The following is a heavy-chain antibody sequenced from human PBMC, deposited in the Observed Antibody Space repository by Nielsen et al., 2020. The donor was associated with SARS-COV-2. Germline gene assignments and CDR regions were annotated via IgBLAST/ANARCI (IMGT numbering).Heavy chain of an antibody. D-gene: IGHD2-2*01. CDR2: IYYSGST. CDR3: ARGDCSSTSCYVFVRRWFDP. V-gene: IGHV4-61*01. Sequence: SETLSLTCTVSGGSVSSGSYYWSWIRQPPGKGLEWIGYIYYSGSTNYNPSLKSRVTISVDTSKNQFSLKLSSVTAADTAVYYCARGDCSSTSCYVFVRRWFDPWGQGTLVTVSS. CDR1: GGSVSSGSYY. J-gene: IGHJ5*02.